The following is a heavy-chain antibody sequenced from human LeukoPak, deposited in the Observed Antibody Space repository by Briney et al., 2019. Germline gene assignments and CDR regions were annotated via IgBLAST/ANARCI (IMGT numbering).Heavy chain of an antibody. D-gene: IGHD5-18*01. Sequence: PGGSLRLSCAAPGFAFSSNYMSWVRQAPGKGLEWVSVIYSDGSTYYADSVKGRFTISRDNSKNTLYLQMNSLRAEDTAVYYCAKDPVWYSYGYDQNYFDYWGQGTLVTVSS. J-gene: IGHJ4*02. CDR2: IYSDGST. V-gene: IGHV3-53*01. CDR3: AKDPVWYSYGYDQNYFDY. CDR1: GFAFSSNY.